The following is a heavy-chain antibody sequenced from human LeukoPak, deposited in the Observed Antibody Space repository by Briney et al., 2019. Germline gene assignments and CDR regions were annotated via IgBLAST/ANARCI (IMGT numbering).Heavy chain of an antibody. V-gene: IGHV4-30-4*08. CDR2: IYYSGST. Sequence: PSETLSLTCTVSGCSISSGSYYWSWIRQPPGQGLEWIGYIYYSGSTYYNPSLKSRVTISVDTSKNQFSLKLSSVTAADTAVYYCARVSVTAIDWGQGTLVTVSS. D-gene: IGHD3-16*02. CDR1: GCSISSGSYY. J-gene: IGHJ4*02. CDR3: ARVSVTAID.